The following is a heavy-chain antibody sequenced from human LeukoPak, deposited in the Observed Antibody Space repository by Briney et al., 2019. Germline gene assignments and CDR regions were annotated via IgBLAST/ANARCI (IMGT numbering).Heavy chain of an antibody. J-gene: IGHJ4*02. Sequence: PSGTLSLTCTVSGGSISSSSYLWGWIRQPPGKGLEWIGSIFYSGSTYYNPSLNSRVTISIDTSKNQFSLRLSSVTAADTAVYYCARQMNTVTADYWGQGTLVTVSS. CDR1: GGSISSSSYL. V-gene: IGHV4-39*01. CDR3: ARQMNTVTADY. D-gene: IGHD4-17*01. CDR2: IFYSGST.